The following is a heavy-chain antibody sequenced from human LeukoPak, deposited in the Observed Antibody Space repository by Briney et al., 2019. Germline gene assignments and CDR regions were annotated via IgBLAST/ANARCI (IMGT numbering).Heavy chain of an antibody. CDR2: IMPMLSIA. V-gene: IGHV1-69*04. D-gene: IGHD4-11*01. CDR3: ARDRAYSNDAFDI. CDR1: GGTFNNST. J-gene: IGHJ3*02. Sequence: SVNVSCKASGGTFNNSTLSWVRQAPGQGREGMGRIMPMLSIAHYAQKFQGRVTITADESTSTAYMELSSLRSEDTAVYYCARDRAYSNDAFDIWGQGTMVTVSS.